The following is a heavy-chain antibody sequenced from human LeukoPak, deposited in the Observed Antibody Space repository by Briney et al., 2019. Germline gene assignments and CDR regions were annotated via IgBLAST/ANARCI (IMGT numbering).Heavy chain of an antibody. CDR3: AKYDSSSWYYFDY. CDR2: ISGSGGST. J-gene: IGHJ4*02. CDR1: GFTFSSYA. Sequence: GGSLRLSCAASGFTFSSYAMSWARQAPGKGLEWVSAISGSGGSTYYADSVKGRFTISRDNSKNTLYLQMNSLRAEDTAVYYCAKYDSSSWYYFDYWGQGTLVTVSS. V-gene: IGHV3-23*01. D-gene: IGHD6-13*01.